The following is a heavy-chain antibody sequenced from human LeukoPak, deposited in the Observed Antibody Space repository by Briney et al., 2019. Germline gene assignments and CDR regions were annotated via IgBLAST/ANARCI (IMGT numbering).Heavy chain of an antibody. J-gene: IGHJ4*02. CDR1: GFSFISYG. CDR3: AKRPSDCGDYVTCFDY. D-gene: IGHD4-17*01. CDR2: MSDDGRHK. V-gene: IGHV3-30*18. Sequence: GGSLRLSCAASGFSFISYGKRWVRPAPGKGLEWVGVMSDDGRHKKYADSVKGRFTISRDNSKATLYLQMNSLRDEDTAVYYCAKRPSDCGDYVTCFDYWGQGTLVTVSS.